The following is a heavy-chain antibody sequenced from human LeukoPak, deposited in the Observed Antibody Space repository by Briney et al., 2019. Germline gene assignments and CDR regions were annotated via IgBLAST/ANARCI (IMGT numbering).Heavy chain of an antibody. Sequence: KPSETLSLTCTVSGDSITSNSDYWGWIRQPPGKGLEWIGSIYYSGSTYYNPSLKSRVTISVDTSKDQFSLKLSSVTAADTAVYYCARLYRLSSRVMDAFDIWGQGTMVTASS. CDR1: GDSITSNSDY. V-gene: IGHV4-39*01. CDR2: IYYSGST. CDR3: ARLYRLSSRVMDAFDI. D-gene: IGHD6-13*01. J-gene: IGHJ3*02.